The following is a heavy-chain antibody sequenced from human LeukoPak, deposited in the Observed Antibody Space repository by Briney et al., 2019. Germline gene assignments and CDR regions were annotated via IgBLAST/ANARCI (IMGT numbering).Heavy chain of an antibody. V-gene: IGHV3-30*18. CDR3: AKASVEIVVVIPLGY. D-gene: IGHD3-22*01. Sequence: PGGSLRLSCAASGFTFSSYGMHWVRQAPGKGLEWVAVISYDGSNKYYADSVKGRFTISRDNSKNTLYLQMNSLRAEDTAVYYCAKASVEIVVVIPLGYWGQGTLVTVSS. CDR2: ISYDGSNK. CDR1: GFTFSSYG. J-gene: IGHJ4*02.